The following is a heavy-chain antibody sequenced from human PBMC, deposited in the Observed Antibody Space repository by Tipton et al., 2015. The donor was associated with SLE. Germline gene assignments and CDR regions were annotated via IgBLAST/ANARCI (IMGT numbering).Heavy chain of an antibody. J-gene: IGHJ3*01. D-gene: IGHD3-9*01. CDR3: ARDRGRYFAPHGALDL. Sequence: TLSLTCTVSGGSINSFYWTWVRQPAGKGLEWIGHFHSSGILNYNPSLKSRVTMSGDTSKNQLSLKLNAVTAADTAVYYCARDRGRYFAPHGALDLWGQGTVVTISS. V-gene: IGHV4-4*07. CDR2: FHSSGIL. CDR1: GGSINSFY.